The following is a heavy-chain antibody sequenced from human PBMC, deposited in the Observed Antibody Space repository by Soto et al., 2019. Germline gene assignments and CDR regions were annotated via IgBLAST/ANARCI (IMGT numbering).Heavy chain of an antibody. CDR1: GFTFRSYH. J-gene: IGHJ4*02. CDR3: ARNYPPYCSGGSCYSDY. Sequence: GGSLRLSCAASGFTFRSYHMHWVRQAPGKGLEWVASISYDENNKYYTDSVKGRFTISRDNSKNTLYLQMNSLRAEDTAVYYCARNYPPYCSGGSCYSDYWGQGTLVTVSS. CDR2: ISYDENNK. D-gene: IGHD2-15*01. V-gene: IGHV3-30-3*01.